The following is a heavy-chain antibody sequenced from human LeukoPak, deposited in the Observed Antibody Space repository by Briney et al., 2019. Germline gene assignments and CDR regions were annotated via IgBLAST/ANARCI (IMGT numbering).Heavy chain of an antibody. Sequence: SETLSLTCTVSGGSISSYYWSWIRQPAGKGLEWIGRIYTSGSTNYNPSLKSRVTMSVDTSKNQFSLKLSSVTAADMAVYYCARARYSSGWYGAFAIWGQGTMVTVSS. CDR3: ARARYSSGWYGAFAI. J-gene: IGHJ3*02. V-gene: IGHV4-4*07. D-gene: IGHD6-19*01. CDR1: GGSISSYY. CDR2: IYTSGST.